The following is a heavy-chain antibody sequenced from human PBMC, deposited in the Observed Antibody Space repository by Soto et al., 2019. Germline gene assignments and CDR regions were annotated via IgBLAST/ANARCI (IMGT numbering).Heavy chain of an antibody. V-gene: IGHV4-34*01. J-gene: IGHJ3*02. CDR1: GGSFSGYY. Sequence: QMQLQQWGAGLLKPSETLSLTCAVYGGSFSGYYWSWIRQPPGKGLEWIGEISHSGSTNYNPALKSRVSMSVDTSKIQFSLILSSVTAADTAVDYCAGGSCDIWGQGTMVTVSS. CDR2: ISHSGST. CDR3: AGGSCDI.